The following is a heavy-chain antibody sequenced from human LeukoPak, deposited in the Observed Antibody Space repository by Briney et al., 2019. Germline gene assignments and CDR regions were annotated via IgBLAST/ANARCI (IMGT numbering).Heavy chain of an antibody. CDR3: AREDYYDSSGSRAFDI. J-gene: IGHJ3*02. D-gene: IGHD3-22*01. CDR2: IYYSGST. CDR1: GGSISSGDYY. Sequence: PSETLSLTCTVSGGSISSGDYYWSWLRQPPGKGLEWIGYIYYSGSTYYNPSLKSRVTISVDTSKSQFSLKLSSVTAADTAVYYCAREDYYDSSGSRAFDIWGQGTMVTVSS. V-gene: IGHV4-30-4*01.